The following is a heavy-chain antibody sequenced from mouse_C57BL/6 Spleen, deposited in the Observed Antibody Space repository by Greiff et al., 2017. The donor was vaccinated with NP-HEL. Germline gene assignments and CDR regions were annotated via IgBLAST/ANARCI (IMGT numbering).Heavy chain of an antibody. Sequence: DVQLQESGPELVKPGASVKISCKASGYSFTGYYMNWVKQSPEKSLEWIGEINPSTGGTTYNQKFKAKATLTVDKSSSTAYMQLKSLTSEDSAVYYCARSDWGYWYFDVWGTGTTVTVSS. V-gene: IGHV1-42*01. CDR3: ARSDWGYWYFDV. D-gene: IGHD4-1*01. J-gene: IGHJ1*03. CDR1: GYSFTGYY. CDR2: INPSTGGT.